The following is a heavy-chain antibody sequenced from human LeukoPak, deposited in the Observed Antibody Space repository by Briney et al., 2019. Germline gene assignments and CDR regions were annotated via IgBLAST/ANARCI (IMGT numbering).Heavy chain of an antibody. CDR2: ISWNSGSI. V-gene: IGHV3-9*01. J-gene: IGHJ3*02. CDR3: AKVSRDGYNWGAFDI. D-gene: IGHD5-24*01. CDR1: GFTFDDYA. Sequence: GGSLGLSCAASGFTFDDYAMHWVRQAPGKGLEWVSGISWNSGSIGYADSVKGRFTISRDNSKNTLYLQMNSLRAEDTAVYYCAKVSRDGYNWGAFDIWGQGTMVTVSS.